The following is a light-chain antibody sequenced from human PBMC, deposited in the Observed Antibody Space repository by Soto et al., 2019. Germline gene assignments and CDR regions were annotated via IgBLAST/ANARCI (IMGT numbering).Light chain of an antibody. CDR1: QSVSTN. J-gene: IGKJ3*01. V-gene: IGKV3-15*01. CDR2: GAS. CDR3: QQYHNSPPFT. Sequence: EIAMTQSPATLSVSPGERATLSCRASQSVSTNLAWYQQKPGQAPRLLIYGASTRATGVPARFSGSGSGTEFTLTISSLQSEDFAVYYCQQYHNSPPFTFGPGTTVDIK.